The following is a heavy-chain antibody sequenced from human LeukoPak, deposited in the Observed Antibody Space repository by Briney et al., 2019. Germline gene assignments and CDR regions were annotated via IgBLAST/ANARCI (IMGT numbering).Heavy chain of an antibody. J-gene: IGHJ4*02. CDR1: GYSISSGYY. CDR2: IYYSGST. V-gene: IGHV4-59*08. CDR3: ARHKSGGSGYLFDY. D-gene: IGHD3-22*01. Sequence: PSETLSLTRTVSGYSISSGYYWSWIRQPPGKGLEWIGYIYYSGSTNYNPSLKSRVTISVDTSKNQFSLKLSSVTAADTAVYYCARHKSGGSGYLFDYWGQGTLVTVSS.